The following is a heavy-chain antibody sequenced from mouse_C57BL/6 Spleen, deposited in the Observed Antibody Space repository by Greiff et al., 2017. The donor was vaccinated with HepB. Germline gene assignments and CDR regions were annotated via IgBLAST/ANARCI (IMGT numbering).Heavy chain of an antibody. V-gene: IGHV1-64*01. Sequence: QVQLQQPGAELVKPGASVNLSCKASGYTFTSYWMHWVKQRPGQGLEWIGMIHPNSGSTNYNEKFKSKATLTVDKSSSTAYMQLSSLTSEDSAVYYCARDYYGSSYYFDYWGQGTTLTVSS. CDR2: IHPNSGST. CDR1: GYTFTSYW. D-gene: IGHD1-1*01. CDR3: ARDYYGSSYYFDY. J-gene: IGHJ2*01.